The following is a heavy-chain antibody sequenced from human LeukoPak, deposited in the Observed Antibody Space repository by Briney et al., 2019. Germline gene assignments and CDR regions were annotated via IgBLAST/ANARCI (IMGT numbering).Heavy chain of an antibody. J-gene: IGHJ6*03. V-gene: IGHV3-23*01. CDR3: ARLTVTTALGDYYYMDV. CDR2: ISGTGDST. CDR1: GFTFSNYD. D-gene: IGHD4-17*01. Sequence: GGSLRLSCAASGFTFSNYDMSWVRQAPGKGLEWVSAISGTGDSTYYADSVTGRFSISRDNSKNTLYLQMNSLRAEDTAVYYCARLTVTTALGDYYYMDVWGKGTTVTVSS.